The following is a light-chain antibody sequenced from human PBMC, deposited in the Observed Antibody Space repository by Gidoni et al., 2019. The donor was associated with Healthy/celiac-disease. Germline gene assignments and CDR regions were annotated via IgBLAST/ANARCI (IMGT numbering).Light chain of an antibody. J-gene: IGKJ1*01. Sequence: DIVMTQSPASMAVSLDGRATINCKSSQSVLYSSNNKNSLAWYQQKPVHPPHLLIYWASTRESVVPDRFSGSGSGTDFTLTISSLQAEDVAFYYRQQYSRTPRTFGQGTKVEIK. CDR2: WAS. V-gene: IGKV4-1*01. CDR1: QSVLYSSNNKNS. CDR3: QQYSRTPRT.